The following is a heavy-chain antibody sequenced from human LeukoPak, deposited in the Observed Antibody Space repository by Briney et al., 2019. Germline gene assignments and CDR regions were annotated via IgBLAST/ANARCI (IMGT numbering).Heavy chain of an antibody. CDR2: IYHNGNT. V-gene: IGHV4-38-2*02. Sequence: PSETLSLTCTVSGYSISSGYYWGWIRQPPGKGLEWIGSIYHNGNTFYNPSLKSRITISVDTSKNQFSLKLSSVTAADTAVYYCARDIYCSGGSCPGAFDIWGQGTMVTVSS. CDR3: ARDIYCSGGSCPGAFDI. D-gene: IGHD2-15*01. CDR1: GYSISSGYY. J-gene: IGHJ3*02.